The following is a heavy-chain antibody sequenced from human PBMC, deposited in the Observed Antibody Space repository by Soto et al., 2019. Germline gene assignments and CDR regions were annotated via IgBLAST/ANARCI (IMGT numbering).Heavy chain of an antibody. Sequence: SETLSLTCTVSGGSIITSSYYWGCLRQPPGKGLEWFGSIYYSGSTYYNPSRKSRVTISVGTSKNQFSLKLSSVTAADTAVYYCARLRSGGMDVWGQGTTVTVSS. CDR2: IYYSGST. CDR3: ARLRSGGMDV. CDR1: GGSIITSSYY. J-gene: IGHJ6*02. V-gene: IGHV4-39*01. D-gene: IGHD3-10*01.